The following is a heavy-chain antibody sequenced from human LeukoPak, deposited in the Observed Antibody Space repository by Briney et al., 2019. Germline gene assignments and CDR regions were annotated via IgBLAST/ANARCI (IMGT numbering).Heavy chain of an antibody. CDR2: INHSGST. V-gene: IGHV4-34*01. Sequence: PSETLSLTCAVYAGSFRGYYWSWVRQPPGKGLEWIGEINHSGSTNYNPSLKSRVTISVDTSKNQFSLKLSSVTAADTAVYYCARGTLDCSGGSCYSSNWFDPWGQGTLVTVSS. CDR1: AGSFRGYY. D-gene: IGHD2-15*01. CDR3: ARGTLDCSGGSCYSSNWFDP. J-gene: IGHJ5*02.